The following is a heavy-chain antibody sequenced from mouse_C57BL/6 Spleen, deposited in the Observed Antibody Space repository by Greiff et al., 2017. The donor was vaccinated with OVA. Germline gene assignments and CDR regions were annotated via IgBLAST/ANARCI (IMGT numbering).Heavy chain of an antibody. CDR1: GYTFTDYN. J-gene: IGHJ4*01. V-gene: IGHV1-18*01. CDR3: ARDGKGLYAMDY. CDR2: INPNNGGT. Sequence: VQLQQSGPELVKPGASVKIPCKASGYTFTDYNMDWVKQSHGKSLEWIGDINPNNGGTIYNQKFKGKATWTVDKSSRTAYMELRSLTSEDPAVYYCARDGKGLYAMDYGGQGPSVTVSS. D-gene: IGHD2-1*01.